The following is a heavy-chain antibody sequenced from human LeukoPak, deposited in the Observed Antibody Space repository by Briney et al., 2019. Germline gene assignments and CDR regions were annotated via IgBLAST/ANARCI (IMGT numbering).Heavy chain of an antibody. J-gene: IGHJ3*02. CDR1: GGSISSGGYY. CDR3: ARNHGFLEWADAFDI. V-gene: IGHV4-61*08. D-gene: IGHD3-3*01. CDR2: INHSGST. Sequence: PSETLSLTCTVSGGSISSGGYYWSWIRQPPGKGLEWIGEINHSGSTNYNPSLKSRVTISVDTSKNQFSLKLSSVTAADTAVYYCARNHGFLEWADAFDIWGQGTMVTVSS.